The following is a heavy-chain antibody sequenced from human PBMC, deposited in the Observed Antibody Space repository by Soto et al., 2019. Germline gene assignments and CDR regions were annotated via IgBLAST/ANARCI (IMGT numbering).Heavy chain of an antibody. D-gene: IGHD3-22*01. CDR1: GFTFSTYW. CDR2: IKPDGSEK. Sequence: GGSLRLSCAASGFTFSTYWMSWVRQAPGKGLEWVANIKPDGSEKWYVDSVKGRFTISRDNAKNSLFLQMNSLKVEDTAVYYCARGDYYDSSGPFSDAFDVWGQGTMVNVSS. V-gene: IGHV3-7*04. J-gene: IGHJ3*01. CDR3: ARGDYYDSSGPFSDAFDV.